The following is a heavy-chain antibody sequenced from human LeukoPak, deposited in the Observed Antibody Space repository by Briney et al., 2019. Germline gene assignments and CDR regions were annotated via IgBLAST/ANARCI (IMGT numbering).Heavy chain of an antibody. CDR2: TYYSGST. CDR1: GGSISSSSYY. J-gene: IGHJ5*02. Sequence: SETLSLTCTVSGGSISSSSYYWGWIRQPPGKGLEWIGSTYYSGSTYYNPSLKSRVTISVDTSKNQFSLKLSSVTAADTAVYYCAREDRVEMATIRGWFDPWGQGTLVTVSS. V-gene: IGHV4-39*07. D-gene: IGHD5-24*01. CDR3: AREDRVEMATIRGWFDP.